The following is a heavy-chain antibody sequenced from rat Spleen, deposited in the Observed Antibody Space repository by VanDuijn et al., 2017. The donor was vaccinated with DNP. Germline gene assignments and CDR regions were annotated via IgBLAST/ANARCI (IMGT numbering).Heavy chain of an antibody. J-gene: IGHJ1*01. CDR1: GFSVAVNG. Sequence: QVQLEESGPGLMQPSETLSLTCSVSGFSVAVNGVGWVRQSLGKGLVWMGTIWTGGSTNYNSAVQSRLTISRDTSKSQVFLKLISLQPEDTGIYYCARHSPRRVWGNFDFWGPGTMVTVSS. D-gene: IGHD1-11*01. V-gene: IGHV2-72*01. CDR3: ARHSPRRVWGNFDF. CDR2: IWTGGST.